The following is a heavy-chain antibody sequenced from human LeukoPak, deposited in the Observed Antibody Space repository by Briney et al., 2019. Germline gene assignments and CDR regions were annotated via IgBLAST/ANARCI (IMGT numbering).Heavy chain of an antibody. V-gene: IGHV1-3*01. Sequence: VASVKVSCTASGYTFTSYAMHWVRQAPGQRLEWMGWINAGNGNTKYSQKFQGRVTITRDTSASTAYMELSSLRSEDTAVYYCARGHGGDAPVDYWGQGTLVTVSS. CDR2: INAGNGNT. CDR1: GYTFTSYA. J-gene: IGHJ4*02. CDR3: ARGHGGDAPVDY. D-gene: IGHD2-21*02.